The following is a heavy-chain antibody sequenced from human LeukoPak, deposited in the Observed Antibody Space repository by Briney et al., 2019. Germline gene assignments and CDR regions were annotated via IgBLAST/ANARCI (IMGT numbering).Heavy chain of an antibody. J-gene: IGHJ4*02. Sequence: GASVKVSCKASGYTFTSYGISWVRQAPGQGLEWMGWISAYNGNTNYAQKLQGRVTMTTDTSTSTAYMELRSLRSDDTAVYYCARDLRYYDFWSGYYTGDYWGQGTLVTVSS. CDR1: GYTFTSYG. CDR3: ARDLRYYDFWSGYYTGDY. CDR2: ISAYNGNT. D-gene: IGHD3-3*01. V-gene: IGHV1-18*01.